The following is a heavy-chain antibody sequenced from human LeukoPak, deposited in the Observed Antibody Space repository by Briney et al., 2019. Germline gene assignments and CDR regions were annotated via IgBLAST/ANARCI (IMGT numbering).Heavy chain of an antibody. D-gene: IGHD5-18*01. CDR3: ARDGSRGAYNWFDP. V-gene: IGHV7-4-1*02. Sequence: ASVKVSCKASGYTFTSYAMNWVRQAPGQGLEWMGWSNTNTGTPTYAQGFTGRFVFSLDTSVSTAYLQNSSLKAEDTAVYYCARDGSRGAYNWFDPWGQGTLVTVSS. J-gene: IGHJ5*02. CDR1: GYTFTSYA. CDR2: SNTNTGTP.